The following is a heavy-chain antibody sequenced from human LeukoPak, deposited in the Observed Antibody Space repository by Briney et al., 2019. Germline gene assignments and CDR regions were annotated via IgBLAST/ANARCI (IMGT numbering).Heavy chain of an antibody. D-gene: IGHD3-10*01. V-gene: IGHV4-34*01. J-gene: IGHJ3*02. CDR1: RGSFGGYY. CDR3: ARGEGVFLWFGESPYAFDI. CDR2: INHSGST. Sequence: PSETLSLTCAVNRGSFGGYYWSWIRQPPRKGLEWIGEINHSGSTNYNPSLKSRVTMSVDTSKNQFSLKLSSVTAADTAVYYCARGEGVFLWFGESPYAFDIWGQGTMVTVSS.